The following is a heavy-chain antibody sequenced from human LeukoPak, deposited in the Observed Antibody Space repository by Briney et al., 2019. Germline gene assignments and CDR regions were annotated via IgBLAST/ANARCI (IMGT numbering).Heavy chain of an antibody. Sequence: GGSLRLSCSASGFTFSSYAMHWVRQAPGKGLEYVSAISSNGGSTYYAGSVKGRFTISRDNSKNTLYLQMSSLRAEDTAVYYCVKDVSRYSGYDSTFDYWGQGTLVTVSS. CDR3: VKDVSRYSGYDSTFDY. CDR1: GFTFSSYA. D-gene: IGHD5-12*01. CDR2: ISSNGGST. V-gene: IGHV3-64D*06. J-gene: IGHJ4*02.